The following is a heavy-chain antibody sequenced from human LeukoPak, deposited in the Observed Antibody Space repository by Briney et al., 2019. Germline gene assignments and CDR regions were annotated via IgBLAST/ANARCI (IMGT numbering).Heavy chain of an antibody. J-gene: IGHJ4*02. V-gene: IGHV1-69*13. CDR2: IIPIFGTA. Sequence: ASVKVSCKASGGTFSSYAISWVRQAPGQGLEWMGGIIPIFGTANYAQKFQGRVTITADESTSTAYMELSSLRSEDTAVYYCARRKWSSGCLDYWGQGTLVTVSS. CDR1: GGTFSSYA. D-gene: IGHD6-19*01. CDR3: ARRKWSSGCLDY.